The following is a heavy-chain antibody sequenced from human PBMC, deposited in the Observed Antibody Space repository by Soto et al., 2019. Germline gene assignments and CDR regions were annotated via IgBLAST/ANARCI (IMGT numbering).Heavy chain of an antibody. CDR3: ARGGVTFGGVNRPWFDP. V-gene: IGHV4-34*01. D-gene: IGHD3-16*01. CDR1: GGSFSGYY. CDR2: LNHSGST. J-gene: IGHJ5*02. Sequence: QVQLQQWGAGLLKPSETLSLTCAVYGGSFSGYYWSWIRQPPGTGLEWIGELNHSGSTNYNPSLKSRVTISVDTSTNQFTRKLSAVTAADTAGYYCARGGVTFGGVNRPWFDPWGQGTLVTVSS.